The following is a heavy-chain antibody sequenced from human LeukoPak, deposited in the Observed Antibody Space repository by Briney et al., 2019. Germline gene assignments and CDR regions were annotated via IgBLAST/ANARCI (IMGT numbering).Heavy chain of an antibody. Sequence: GGTLRLSCAASGFTFSSYWMSWVRQAPGKGLEWVANIKQDGSEKYYVDSVRGRFTISRDNAKNSLYLQMNSLRADDTAVYYCARDREAVADYYFDYWGQGTLVTVSS. CDR1: GFTFSSYW. CDR3: ARDREAVADYYFDY. V-gene: IGHV3-7*01. CDR2: IKQDGSEK. D-gene: IGHD6-19*01. J-gene: IGHJ4*02.